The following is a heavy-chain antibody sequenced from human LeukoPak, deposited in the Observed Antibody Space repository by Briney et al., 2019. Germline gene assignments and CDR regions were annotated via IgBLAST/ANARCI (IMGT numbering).Heavy chain of an antibody. CDR3: AGSYDSSGYSDY. D-gene: IGHD3-22*01. V-gene: IGHV1-2*02. CDR1: GYTFTGYY. Sequence: ASVKVSCKASGYTFTGYYMHWVRQAPGQGLEWMGWINPNSGGTNYAQKFQGRVTMTRDTSISTAYMELSRLRSDDTAVYYCAGSYDSSGYSDYWDQGTLVTVSS. J-gene: IGHJ4*02. CDR2: INPNSGGT.